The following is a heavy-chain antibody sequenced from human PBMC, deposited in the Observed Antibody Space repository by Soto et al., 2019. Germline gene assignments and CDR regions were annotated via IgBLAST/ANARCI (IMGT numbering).Heavy chain of an antibody. CDR3: ARDRSYYDSSGSYSPPY. V-gene: IGHV3-23*01. D-gene: IGHD3-22*01. CDR1: GVTFSSYA. Sequence: GGSLGLSCAASGVTFSSYAMNWFRQAPEKGLEWVSAISGSAATTHFADSVKGRFTISRDNSKNTLYLQMNSLRAEDTAVYYCARDRSYYDSSGSYSPPYWGQGTLVTVSS. J-gene: IGHJ4*02. CDR2: ISGSAATT.